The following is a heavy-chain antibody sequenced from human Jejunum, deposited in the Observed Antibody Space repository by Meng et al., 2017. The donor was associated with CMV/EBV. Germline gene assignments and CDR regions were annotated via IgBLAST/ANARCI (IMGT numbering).Heavy chain of an antibody. CDR3: ATWVTGSSSRFDN. CDR1: GYKFTSNW. D-gene: IGHD2-2*01. Sequence: GSGYKFTSNWIAWVRQMPGKGLELMGDICPADSDIIYSPSFQGQVTISADKSILTAYVQWSRLKASDTAMYYCATWVTGSSSRFDNWGQGTLVTVSS. J-gene: IGHJ4*02. CDR2: ICPADSDI. V-gene: IGHV5-51*01.